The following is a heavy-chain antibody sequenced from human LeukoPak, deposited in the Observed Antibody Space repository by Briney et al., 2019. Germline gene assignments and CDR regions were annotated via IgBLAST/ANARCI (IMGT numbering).Heavy chain of an antibody. Sequence: SEALSLTCTVSGGSISSYYWSWIRQPAGKGLEWIGRIYTSGSTNYNPSLKSRVTMSVDTSKNQFSLKLSSVTAADTAVYYCATNSGYCSGGSCYSYWGQGTPVTVSS. CDR3: ATNSGYCSGGSCYSY. D-gene: IGHD2-15*01. CDR1: GGSISSYY. J-gene: IGHJ4*02. V-gene: IGHV4-4*07. CDR2: IYTSGST.